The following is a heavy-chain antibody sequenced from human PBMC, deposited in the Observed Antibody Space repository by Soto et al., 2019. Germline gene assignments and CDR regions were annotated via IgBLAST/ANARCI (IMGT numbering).Heavy chain of an antibody. CDR3: ARDPGLSDYYYYYGMDV. Sequence: GASVKLSCKASGDTFTSYYMHWVRQAPGQGLEWMGIINPSGGSTSYAQKFQGRVTMTRDTSTSTAYMELRSLRSDDTAVYYCARDPGLSDYYYYYGMDVWGQGTTVTVSS. J-gene: IGHJ6*02. CDR2: INPSGGST. V-gene: IGHV1-46*01. CDR1: GDTFTSYY. D-gene: IGHD2-21*02.